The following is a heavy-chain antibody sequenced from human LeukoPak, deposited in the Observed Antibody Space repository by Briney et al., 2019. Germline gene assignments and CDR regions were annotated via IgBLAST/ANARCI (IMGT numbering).Heavy chain of an antibody. CDR2: INPNSGGT. J-gene: IGHJ4*02. CDR3: ATLSGSLASVNY. CDR1: GYTFTGYY. V-gene: IGHV1-2*02. Sequence: ASVKVSCKASGYTFTGYYMYWVRQAPGQGLEWMGWINPNSGGTNYAQKFQGRVTMTRDTSISTAYMELSRLRSDDTAVYYCATLSGSLASVNYWGQGTLVTVSS. D-gene: IGHD1-26*01.